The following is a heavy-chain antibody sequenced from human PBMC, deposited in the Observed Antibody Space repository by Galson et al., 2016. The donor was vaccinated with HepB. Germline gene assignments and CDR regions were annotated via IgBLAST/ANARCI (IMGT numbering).Heavy chain of an antibody. V-gene: IGHV3-11*01. CDR3: ARGHYEV. D-gene: IGHD3-3*01. CDR1: GFTFGDSY. CDR2: ITGSGTVL. J-gene: IGHJ4*02. Sequence: SLRLSCAASGFTFGDSYMSWIRQAPGKGLEWISCITGSGTVLFYADPVKGRFTISRDNARNSLYLHLNSLRAEDTAVYYCARGHYEVWGQGTLVTVSS.